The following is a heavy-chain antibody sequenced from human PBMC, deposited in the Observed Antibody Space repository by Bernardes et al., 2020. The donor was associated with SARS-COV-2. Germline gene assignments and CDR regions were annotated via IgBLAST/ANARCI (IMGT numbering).Heavy chain of an antibody. CDR3: AGDPRRDFWDVFDI. CDR2: VSASGNT. Sequence: SETLSLTCTVSGGSISRTSYYWNWIRQPAGKGLEWIGRVSASGNTDYNPSVKSRVTISLDSSKNHFSLKLTSVSAADTAVYYCAGDPRRDFWDVFDIWGQGTKVTVSS. D-gene: IGHD3-3*01. CDR1: GGSISRTSYY. J-gene: IGHJ3*02. V-gene: IGHV4-61*02.